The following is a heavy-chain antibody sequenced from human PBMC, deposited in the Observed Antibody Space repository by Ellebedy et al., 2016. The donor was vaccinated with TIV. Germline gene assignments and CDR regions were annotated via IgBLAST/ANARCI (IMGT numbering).Heavy chain of an antibody. Sequence: GGSLRLSCAAPGFTFSSYWMSWARQAPGKGLEWVANINHDGSENYYVDSVKGRFTISRDNAKNSLYLQMNGLGADDTAVYYCVTDGSYGDYRSPTHAFEFWGQGTMVTVSS. CDR3: VTDGSYGDYRSPTHAFEF. D-gene: IGHD4-17*01. V-gene: IGHV3-7*01. J-gene: IGHJ3*01. CDR2: INHDGSEN. CDR1: GFTFSSYW.